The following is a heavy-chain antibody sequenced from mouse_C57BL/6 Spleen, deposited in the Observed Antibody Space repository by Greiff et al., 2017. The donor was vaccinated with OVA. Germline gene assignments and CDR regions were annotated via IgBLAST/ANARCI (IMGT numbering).Heavy chain of an antibody. V-gene: IGHV1-18*01. CDR2: INPNNGGT. CDR1: GYTFTDYN. Sequence: EVQLQQSGPELVKPGASVKIPCKASGYTFTDYNMDWVKQSHGKSLEWIGDINPNNGGTIYNQKFKGKATLTVDKSSSTAYMELRSLTSEDTAVYYCAIYSLRGFAYWGQGTLVTVSA. J-gene: IGHJ3*01. CDR3: AIYSLRGFAY. D-gene: IGHD2-1*01.